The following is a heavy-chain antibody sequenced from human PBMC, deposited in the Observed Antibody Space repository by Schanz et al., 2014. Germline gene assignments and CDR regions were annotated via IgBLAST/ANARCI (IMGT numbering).Heavy chain of an antibody. J-gene: IGHJ4*02. CDR2: ISSSGGST. Sequence: EVQLVESGGGLGQSGGSLRISCAASGFTFSSHAMSWVRQAPGKGLECVSAISSSGGSTYYADSVKGRFTISRDNSKNTLYLQMNSLRPEDTAVYYCAAHETLSTTACYPSWGQGTLVAVSS. D-gene: IGHD2-2*01. V-gene: IGHV3-23*04. CDR3: AAHETLSTTACYPS. CDR1: GFTFSSHA.